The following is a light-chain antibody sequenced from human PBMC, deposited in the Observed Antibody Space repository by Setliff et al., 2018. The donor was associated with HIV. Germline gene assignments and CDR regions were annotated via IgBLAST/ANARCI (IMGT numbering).Light chain of an antibody. Sequence: QSVLAQPPSVSGSPGQRVTISCTGSSSNFGAGYDVHWYQQLPGTAPKLLISGNNNRPSGVPDRFSGSKSGTSASLAITGLQAEDEADYYCQSYDSSLSAYVVGTGTKVTVL. J-gene: IGLJ1*01. CDR2: GNN. CDR3: QSYDSSLSAYV. CDR1: SSNFGAGYD. V-gene: IGLV1-40*01.